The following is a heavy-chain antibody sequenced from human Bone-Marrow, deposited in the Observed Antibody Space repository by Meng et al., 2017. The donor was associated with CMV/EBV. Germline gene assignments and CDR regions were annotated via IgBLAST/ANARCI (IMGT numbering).Heavy chain of an antibody. J-gene: IGHJ6*02. CDR3: ARTPRNTGYNYYYGRDV. CDR1: GFSLSNARMG. CDR2: IFSNDEK. V-gene: IGHV2-26*01. D-gene: IGHD2/OR15-2a*01. Sequence: SGPTLVKPTETLTLTCTVSGFSLSNARMGVSWIRQPPGKALEWLAHIFSNDEKSYSTSLKSRLTISKDTSKSQVVLTMTNMDPVDTATYYCARTPRNTGYNYYYGRDVWGQGTTVTVSS.